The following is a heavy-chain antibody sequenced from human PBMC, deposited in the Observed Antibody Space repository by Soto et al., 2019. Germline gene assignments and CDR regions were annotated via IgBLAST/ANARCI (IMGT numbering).Heavy chain of an antibody. V-gene: IGHV4-59*01. J-gene: IGHJ5*02. CDR1: GGSISSYY. CDR2: IYYSGST. Sequence: SETLSLTCTVSGGSISSYYWSWIRQPPGKGLEWIGYIYYSGSTNYNPSLKSRVTISVDTSKNQFSLKLSSVTAADTAVYYCARDSGGSGYDLFGLTWGQGTLVTVSS. CDR3: ARDSGGSGYDLFGLT. D-gene: IGHD5-12*01.